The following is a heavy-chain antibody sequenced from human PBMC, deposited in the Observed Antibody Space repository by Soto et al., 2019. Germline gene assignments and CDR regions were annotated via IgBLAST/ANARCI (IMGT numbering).Heavy chain of an antibody. V-gene: IGHV4-39*01. D-gene: IGHD2-8*01. Sequence: QLQLQESGPELVKPSETLSLTCTVSGDSISSDNYYCGWIRQPPGKGLEWIGSIYYTGSTYYNPSLKSRVTMSVDTSKSQFSLKLSSVTAADTAVYYCARHPGYAVPTVYATHYFNYWGQGILVTVTT. J-gene: IGHJ4*02. CDR3: ARHPGYAVPTVYATHYFNY. CDR2: IYYTGST. CDR1: GDSISSDNYY.